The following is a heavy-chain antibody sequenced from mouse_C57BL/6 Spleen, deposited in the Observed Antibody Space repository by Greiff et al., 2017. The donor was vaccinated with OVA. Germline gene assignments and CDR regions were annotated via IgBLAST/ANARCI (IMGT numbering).Heavy chain of an antibody. Sequence: EVQLQQSGPELVKPGASVKISCKASGYSFTDYNMNWVKQSNGQSLEWIGVINPNYGTTSYNQKFKGKATLTVDQSSSTAYMQLNSLTSEDSAVYDCVRCTVVATRYFDVWGTGTTVTVSS. J-gene: IGHJ1*03. CDR2: INPNYGTT. CDR3: VRCTVVATRYFDV. V-gene: IGHV1-39*01. D-gene: IGHD1-1*01. CDR1: GYSFTDYN.